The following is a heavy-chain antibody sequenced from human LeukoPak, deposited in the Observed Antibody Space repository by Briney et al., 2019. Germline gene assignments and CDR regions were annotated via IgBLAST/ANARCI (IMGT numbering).Heavy chain of an antibody. Sequence: ASVKVSCKASGYTFTTYAMNWLRQAPGQGLEWLGWINTNTGHPTYAQGFTGRFVFSLDTSVNTAYLQISSLKVEDTAVYYCARDWRITARVTYWFDSWGQGTLVTASS. CDR2: INTNTGHP. J-gene: IGHJ5*01. CDR1: GYTFTTYA. V-gene: IGHV7-4-1*02. CDR3: ARDWRITARVTYWFDS. D-gene: IGHD5-18*01.